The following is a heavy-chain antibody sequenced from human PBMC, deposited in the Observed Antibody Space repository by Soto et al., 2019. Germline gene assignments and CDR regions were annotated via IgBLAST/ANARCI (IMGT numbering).Heavy chain of an antibody. D-gene: IGHD3-22*01. J-gene: IGHJ6*02. CDR2: INPNSGGT. Sequence: ASVKVSCKASGYTFTGYYMHWVRQAPGQGLEWMGWINPNSGGTNYAQKFQGWVTMTRDTSISTAYMELSRLRSDDTAVYYCARGDFYYDSRGYMYYYYYYGMDVGGQGTTVTVSS. CDR1: GYTFTGYY. CDR3: ARGDFYYDSRGYMYYYYYYGMDV. V-gene: IGHV1-2*04.